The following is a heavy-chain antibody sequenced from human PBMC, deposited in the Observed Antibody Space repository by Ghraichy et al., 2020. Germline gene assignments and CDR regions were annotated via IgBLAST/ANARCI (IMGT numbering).Heavy chain of an antibody. CDR1: GYTLTELS. J-gene: IGHJ4*02. CDR3: ATARRVGWFGELGLGY. D-gene: IGHD3-10*01. V-gene: IGHV1-24*01. CDR2: FDPEDGET. Sequence: ASVKVSCKVSGYTLTELSMHWVRQAPGKGLEWMGGFDPEDGETIYAQKFQGRVTMTEDTSTDTAYMELSSLRSEDTAGYYCATARRVGWFGELGLGYGGQGTFVTVSS.